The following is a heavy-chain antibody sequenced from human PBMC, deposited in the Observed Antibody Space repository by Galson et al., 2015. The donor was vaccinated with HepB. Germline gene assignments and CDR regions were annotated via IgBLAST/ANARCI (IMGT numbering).Heavy chain of an antibody. D-gene: IGHD4-17*01. CDR2: ISSRSSYI. J-gene: IGHJ4*02. Sequence: SLTLSCAASGLTFSSYSMNWVRQAPGKGLEWVASISSRSSYIYYADSVKGRFTVSRDNAKNSLFLQMNSLRVEDTAVYYCGREPTYGDYRVSFDYWGQGTLVTVPS. V-gene: IGHV3-21*01. CDR3: GREPTYGDYRVSFDY. CDR1: GLTFSSYS.